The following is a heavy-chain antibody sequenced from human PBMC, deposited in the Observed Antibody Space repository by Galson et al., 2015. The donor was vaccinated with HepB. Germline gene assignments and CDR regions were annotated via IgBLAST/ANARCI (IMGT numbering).Heavy chain of an antibody. CDR3: ARDLFAGLVGDTFDV. J-gene: IGHJ3*01. D-gene: IGHD3-16*01. V-gene: IGHV3-23*01. Sequence: SLRLSCAASGFTFRSYAMSWVRQAPGKGLEWVSVISGGGDITVYADAVKGRFTISRDNSRDALFLQMSSLGVDDTAVYYCARDLFAGLVGDTFDVWGHGTTVAVSS. CDR2: ISGGGDIT. CDR1: GFTFRSYA.